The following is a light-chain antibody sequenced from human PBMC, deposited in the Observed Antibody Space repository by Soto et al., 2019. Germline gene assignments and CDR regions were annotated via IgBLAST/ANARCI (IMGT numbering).Light chain of an antibody. V-gene: IGLV1-51*02. CDR3: GTWDSSLSAVA. CDR1: SSNIGSNY. Sequence: QSVLTQPPSVSAAPGQKVSISCSGSSSNIGSNYVSWYQQLPGTAPKLLIYENNRRPSGIPDRFSGSKSGTSATLGITGLQTGDEADYYCGTWDSSLSAVAFGGGTKLTVL. CDR2: ENN. J-gene: IGLJ3*02.